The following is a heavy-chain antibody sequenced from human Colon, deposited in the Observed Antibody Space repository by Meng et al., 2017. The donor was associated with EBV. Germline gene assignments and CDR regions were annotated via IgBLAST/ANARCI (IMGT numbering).Heavy chain of an antibody. V-gene: IGHV6-1*01. CDR3: ARDYGTSRPFEY. Sequence: QVRLQQPGAGLPKPSQAPSLPCAISVDSVSSTGAAWNWIRQSPSRGLEWLGRTYYRSKWHNDYAVSVKGRIAINPDTSKNQFFLQLNSVTPEDTAVYYCARDYGTSRPFEYWGQGILVTVSS. D-gene: IGHD1/OR15-1a*01. CDR2: TYYRSKWHN. J-gene: IGHJ4*02. CDR1: VDSVSSTGAA.